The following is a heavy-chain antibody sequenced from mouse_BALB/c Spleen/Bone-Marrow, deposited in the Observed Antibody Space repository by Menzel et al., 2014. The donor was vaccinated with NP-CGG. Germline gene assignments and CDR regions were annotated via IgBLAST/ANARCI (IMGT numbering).Heavy chain of an antibody. Sequence: QVQLQQSGPGLVQPSQSLSITCTVSGFSLTSYDVHWVRQSPGKGLEWLGGIWRGGGTDYDAAFISRLNITKDNSKSQVFFKMNSLQADATAIYFCARKDYRYDYLDYWGQGTTLTVSS. CDR3: ARKDYRYDYLDY. CDR2: IWRGGGT. V-gene: IGHV2-4-1*01. J-gene: IGHJ2*01. CDR1: GFSLTSYD. D-gene: IGHD2-14*01.